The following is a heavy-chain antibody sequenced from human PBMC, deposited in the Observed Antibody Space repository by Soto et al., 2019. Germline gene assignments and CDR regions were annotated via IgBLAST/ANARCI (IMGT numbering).Heavy chain of an antibody. CDR2: IYPGDSNT. D-gene: IGHD2-2*01. CDR1: GYNFTNYW. CDR3: AKSGSSSWTRGYYGS. V-gene: IGHV5-51*01. J-gene: IGHJ4*02. Sequence: PGESLKISCKGSGYNFTNYWIGWVRQMPGKGLEWMGIIYPGDSNTRNSPSFQGQVTISADKSISTAYLQWSSLKASDTAMYYCAKSGSSSWTRGYYGSWGQGTLVTVSS.